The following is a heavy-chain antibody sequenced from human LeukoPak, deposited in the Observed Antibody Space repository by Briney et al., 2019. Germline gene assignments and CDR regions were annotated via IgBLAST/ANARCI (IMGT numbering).Heavy chain of an antibody. Sequence: SGPTLVKPTQTLTLTCTFSGFSLSTSGVGVGWIRQPPGKALEWLALIYWDDDKRYSPSLKSRLTITMDTSKNQMVLTMTNMDPLDTNTKFFTNGEFGVPAGGAFDIWGQGTMVTVSS. CDR3: TNGEFGVPAGGAFDI. CDR2: IYWDDDK. V-gene: IGHV2-5*02. D-gene: IGHD3-3*01. CDR1: GFSLSTSGVG. J-gene: IGHJ3*02.